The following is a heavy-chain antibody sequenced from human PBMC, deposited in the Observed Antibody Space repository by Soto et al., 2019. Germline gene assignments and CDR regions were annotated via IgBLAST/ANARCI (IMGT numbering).Heavy chain of an antibody. V-gene: IGHV4-34*01. D-gene: IGHD3-10*01. Sequence: SETLSLTCAVYGGSFSGYYWTWIRQPPGKGLEWIGEINPSGNSNYNPSLKSRVTISVDTSKNQFSLRLTSVTAADTAVYYGVVWFGELSTGTDFWGQGTLVTVSS. CDR1: GGSFSGYY. J-gene: IGHJ4*02. CDR2: INPSGNS. CDR3: VVWFGELSTGTDF.